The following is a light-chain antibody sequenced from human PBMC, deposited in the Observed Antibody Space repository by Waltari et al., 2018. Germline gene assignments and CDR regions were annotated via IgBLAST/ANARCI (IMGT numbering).Light chain of an antibody. CDR2: SNK. V-gene: IGLV1-44*01. CDR3: AAWDDSLNGWV. CDR1: SFNIGSNT. Sequence: QSVLTQPPSASGTPGQRVTISCSGSSFNIGSNTVNWYQQLPGTAPKLLLYSNKQRPSGFPDRFSGSKSGTSASLAISGLQSEDEADYYCAAWDDSLNGWVFGGGTKLTVL. J-gene: IGLJ3*02.